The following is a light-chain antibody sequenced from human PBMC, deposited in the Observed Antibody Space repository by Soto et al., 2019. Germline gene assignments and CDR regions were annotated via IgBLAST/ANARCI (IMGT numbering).Light chain of an antibody. Sequence: IVLTQSPAILALSPGDRATLSCRASQSVSSSYLAWYQHKPGQAPRLLIYGASSRATGIPDRFSGSGSGTDFTLTISRLEPEDFAVYYCQQYGNAPFTFGPGTKVDIK. J-gene: IGKJ3*01. V-gene: IGKV3-20*01. CDR1: QSVSSSY. CDR2: GAS. CDR3: QQYGNAPFT.